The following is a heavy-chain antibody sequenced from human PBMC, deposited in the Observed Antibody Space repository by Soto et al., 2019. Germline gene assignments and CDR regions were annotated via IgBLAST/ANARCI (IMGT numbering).Heavy chain of an antibody. D-gene: IGHD6-19*01. V-gene: IGHV3-23*01. CDR3: ATPPYWFNSGWYVGFDY. CDR2: ISGSGDST. CDR1: GFTFSSND. Sequence: PGGSLRLSCSASGFTFSSNDMSWVRQAPGKGLEWVSTISGSGDSTYYADSVKGRFTISRDNSKNTLYLQVNSLRAEDTAVYYCATPPYWFNSGWYVGFDYWGQGTLVTVSS. J-gene: IGHJ4*02.